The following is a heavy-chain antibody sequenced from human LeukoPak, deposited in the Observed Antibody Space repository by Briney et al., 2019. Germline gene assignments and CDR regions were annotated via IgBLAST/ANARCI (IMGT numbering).Heavy chain of an antibody. D-gene: IGHD1-26*01. CDR1: GYTFTSYD. CDR3: ARRVGAKGRFDY. V-gene: IGHV1-8*01. Sequence: ASVKVSCKASGYTFTSYDINWVRQATGQGLEWMGWMNPNSGNTGYAQKFQGRVTMTRNTSISTAYMELSSLRSEGTAVYYCARRVGAKGRFDYWGQGTLVTVSS. J-gene: IGHJ4*02. CDR2: MNPNSGNT.